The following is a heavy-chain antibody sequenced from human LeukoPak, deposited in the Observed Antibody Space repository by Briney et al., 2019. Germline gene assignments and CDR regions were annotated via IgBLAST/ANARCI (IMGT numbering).Heavy chain of an antibody. V-gene: IGHV4-34*01. D-gene: IGHD2-21*01. J-gene: IGHJ5*02. CDR1: GGSFSGYY. Sequence: PSETLSLTCAVYGGSFSGYYWSWIRQPPGKGLEWIGEINHSGSTNYNPSLESRVTISVDTSKNQFSLKLSSVTAADTAVYYCARGGDLDPWGQGTLVTVSS. CDR2: INHSGST. CDR3: ARGGDLDP.